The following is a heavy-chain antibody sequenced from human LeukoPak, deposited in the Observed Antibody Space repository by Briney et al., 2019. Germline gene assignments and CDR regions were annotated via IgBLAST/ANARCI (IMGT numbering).Heavy chain of an antibody. CDR3: ARSPSKLVPFDY. CDR1: GGSFSGYY. CDR2: INHSGST. Sequence: SETLSLTCAVYGGSFSGYYWSWIRQPPGKGLEWIGEINHSGSTNYNPSLKSRVPISVDTSKNQFSLKLSSVTAADTAVYYCARSPSKLVPFDYWGQGTLVTVSS. V-gene: IGHV4-34*01. J-gene: IGHJ4*02. D-gene: IGHD3-3*02.